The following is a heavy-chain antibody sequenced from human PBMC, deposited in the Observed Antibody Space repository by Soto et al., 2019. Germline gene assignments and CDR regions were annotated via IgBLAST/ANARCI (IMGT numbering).Heavy chain of an antibody. CDR1: GFFLRNFG. Sequence: QVQLVESGGGVVQPGRSLRLSCAASGFFLRNFGMHCVRRAPGKGLEWVAAISGDGNDKYYPDSMKGRFTISRDNFNNTLYLQLNSLRPEDTAVYHCVQGASTAHQPLDSWGQGVLVTVSS. CDR2: ISGDGNDK. CDR3: VQGASTAHQPLDS. D-gene: IGHD1-26*01. J-gene: IGHJ4*02. V-gene: IGHV3-30*03.